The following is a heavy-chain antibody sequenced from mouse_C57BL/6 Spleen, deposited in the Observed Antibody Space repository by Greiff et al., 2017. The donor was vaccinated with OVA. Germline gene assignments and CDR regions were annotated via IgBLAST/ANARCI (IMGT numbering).Heavy chain of an antibody. J-gene: IGHJ2*01. V-gene: IGHV1-42*01. CDR1: GYSFTGYY. CDR3: ARSGPTRSSGEDY. D-gene: IGHD3-1*01. Sequence: EVQLQESGPELVKPGASVKISCKASGYSFTGYYMNWVKQSPEKSLEWIGEINPSTGGTTYNQKFKAKATLTVDKSSSTAYMQLKSLTSEDSAVYYCARSGPTRSSGEDYWGQGTTLTVSS. CDR2: INPSTGGT.